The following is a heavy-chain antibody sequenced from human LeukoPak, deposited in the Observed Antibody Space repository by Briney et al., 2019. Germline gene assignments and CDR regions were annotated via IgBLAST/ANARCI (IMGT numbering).Heavy chain of an antibody. D-gene: IGHD2-2*01. CDR1: GYTFTSHG. CDR2: ITVNNGYT. Sequence: ASVKVSCKADGYTFTSHGFIWLRQAPGQGLEWMGWITVNNGYTKYAQELQGRVTKTTDTSTSTAYMELRSLRSDDTAVYYCAKVHCISTNCNHIWTYFDYWGQGTLVTVSS. V-gene: IGHV1-18*01. CDR3: AKVHCISTNCNHIWTYFDY. J-gene: IGHJ4*02.